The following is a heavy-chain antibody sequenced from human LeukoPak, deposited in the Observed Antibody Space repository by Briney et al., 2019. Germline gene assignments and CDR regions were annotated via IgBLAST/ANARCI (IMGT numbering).Heavy chain of an antibody. V-gene: IGHV4-59*05. CDR1: GDSISYFY. J-gene: IGHJ5*02. CDR3: ASLLVPGRFDP. D-gene: IGHD2-2*01. Sequence: SETLSLTCSVSGDSISYFYWSWIRQAAGKGLEWIGSIYFSGSTYYNPSLKSRVTISVDTSKNQFSLKLSSVTAADTAVYYCASLLVPGRFDPWGQGTLVTVSS. CDR2: IYFSGST.